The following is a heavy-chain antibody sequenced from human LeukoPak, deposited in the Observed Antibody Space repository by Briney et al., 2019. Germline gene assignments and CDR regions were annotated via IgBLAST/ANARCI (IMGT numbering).Heavy chain of an antibody. V-gene: IGHV3-30-3*01. CDR1: EFTFSISA. D-gene: IGHD1-1*01. J-gene: IGHJ4*02. CDR3: ARGETVTTSLYYFDY. Sequence: PGGSLRLSCAASEFTFSISAMHWVRQAAGKGLEWVAVTSYDGSNKNYADSVKGRFTISRDNSKNTLYLDMSSLRPEDTGVYYCARGETVTTSLYYFDYWGQGTLVTVAS. CDR2: TSYDGSNK.